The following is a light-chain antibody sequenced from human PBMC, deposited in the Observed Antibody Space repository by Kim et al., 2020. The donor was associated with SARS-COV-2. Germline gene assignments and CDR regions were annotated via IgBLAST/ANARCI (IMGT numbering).Light chain of an antibody. J-gene: IGKJ4*01. Sequence: AVQMTQSPSSLSASVGDRVTITCRASQGIGKDLGWYQQKPGKAPKLLIYAASSLQSGVPSRFSGSGSGTDFILTINSLQPEDFATYYSLQDDSYPLTVGGGTKREI. CDR3: LQDDSYPLT. CDR1: QGIGKD. CDR2: AAS. V-gene: IGKV1-6*01.